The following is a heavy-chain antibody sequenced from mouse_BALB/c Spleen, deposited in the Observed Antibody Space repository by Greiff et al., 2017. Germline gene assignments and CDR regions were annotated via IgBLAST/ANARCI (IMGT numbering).Heavy chain of an antibody. CDR3: ARSGLLRPLDY. J-gene: IGHJ2*01. D-gene: IGHD1-2*01. CDR1: GFTFSSFG. V-gene: IGHV5-17*02. Sequence: EVKLMESGGGLVQPGGSRKLSCAASGFTFSSFGMHWVRQAPEKGLEWVAYISSGSSTIYYADTVKGRFTISRDNPKNTLFLQMTSLRSEDTAMYYCARSGLLRPLDYWGQGTTLTVSS. CDR2: ISSGSSTI.